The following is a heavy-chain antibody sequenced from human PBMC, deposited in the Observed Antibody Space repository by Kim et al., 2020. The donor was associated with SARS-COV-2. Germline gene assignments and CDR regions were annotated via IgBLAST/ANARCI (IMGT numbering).Heavy chain of an antibody. Sequence: GGSLRLSCVASGFTFSNAWMSWVRQAPGKGLEWVGRIKSKTDGGTTDYAAPVKGRFTISRDDSKNTLYLQMNSLKTEDTAVYYCTTSGSYYYYYYGMDVWGQGTTVTVSS. CDR3: TTSGSYYYYYYGMDV. CDR1: GFTFSNAW. J-gene: IGHJ6*02. CDR2: IKSKTDGGTT. V-gene: IGHV3-15*01. D-gene: IGHD1-26*01.